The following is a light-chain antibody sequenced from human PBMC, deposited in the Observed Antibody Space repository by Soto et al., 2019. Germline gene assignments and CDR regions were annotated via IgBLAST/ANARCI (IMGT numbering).Light chain of an antibody. V-gene: IGLV6-57*01. J-gene: IGLJ2*01. CDR1: SGRIASNY. CDR3: QSYDSSNQVV. Sequence: NFMLTQPHSVSESPGKTVTISCTRSSGRIASNYVQWYQQRPGSSPTTVIYEYNQRPSGVPDRFSGSIDSSSNSASLTISGLKPEDEADYYCQSYDSSNQVVFGGGTTLTVL. CDR2: EYN.